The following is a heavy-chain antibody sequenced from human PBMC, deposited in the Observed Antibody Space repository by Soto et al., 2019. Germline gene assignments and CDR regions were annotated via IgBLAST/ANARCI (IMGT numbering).Heavy chain of an antibody. V-gene: IGHV1-69*12. Sequence: QVQLVQSGAEVKKPGSSVRVSCRTSGGTFKKYGFSWVRQAPGQGLEWMGGIIPMYGIANYGQIFQGRLTITADEATSTVYMDLTSLKSEATAVYYCAGGVGGTGLHLWGQGTQVTVSS. CDR1: GGTFKKYG. CDR2: IIPMYGIA. J-gene: IGHJ5*02. D-gene: IGHD1-26*01. CDR3: AGGVGGTGLHL.